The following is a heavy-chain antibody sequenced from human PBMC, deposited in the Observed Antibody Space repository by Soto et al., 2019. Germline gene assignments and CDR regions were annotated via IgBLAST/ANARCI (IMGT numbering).Heavy chain of an antibody. CDR2: ISYDGSNK. D-gene: IGHD2-2*01. Sequence: LRLSCAASGFTFSSYAMHWVRQAPGKGLEWVAVISYDGSNKYYADSVKGRFTISRDNSKNTLYLQMNSLRAEDTAVYYCARDLGDIVVVPAARAFDYWGQGTLVTVSS. CDR1: GFTFSSYA. J-gene: IGHJ4*02. V-gene: IGHV3-30-3*01. CDR3: ARDLGDIVVVPAARAFDY.